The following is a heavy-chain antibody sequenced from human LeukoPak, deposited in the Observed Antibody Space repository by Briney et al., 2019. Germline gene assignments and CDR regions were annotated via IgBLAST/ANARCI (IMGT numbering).Heavy chain of an antibody. V-gene: IGHV5-51*01. CDR1: GYRFTSYW. CDR2: IYPGDSDT. Sequence: GESLQISCKGSGYRFTSYWIGWVRQMPGKGLEWMGIIYPGDSDTRYSPSFQGQVTISADKSISTAYLQWSSLKASDTAMYYCARHLGAYYYYHYMDVWGKGTTVTVSS. CDR3: ARHLGAYYYYHYMDV. D-gene: IGHD4-17*01. J-gene: IGHJ6*03.